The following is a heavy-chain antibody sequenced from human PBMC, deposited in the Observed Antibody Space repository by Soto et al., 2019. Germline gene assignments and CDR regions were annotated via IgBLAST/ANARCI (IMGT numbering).Heavy chain of an antibody. CDR3: ARGTPHILTGYYPSWYYYGMDV. Sequence: QVQLQQWGAGLLKPSETLSLTCAVYGGSFSGYYWSWIRQPPGKGLEWIGEINHSGSTNYNPSLKSRVNISVDTSKNQFSLKLSSVTAADTAVYYCARGTPHILTGYYPSWYYYGMDVWGQGTTVTVSS. V-gene: IGHV4-34*01. J-gene: IGHJ6*02. CDR1: GGSFSGYY. CDR2: INHSGST. D-gene: IGHD3-9*01.